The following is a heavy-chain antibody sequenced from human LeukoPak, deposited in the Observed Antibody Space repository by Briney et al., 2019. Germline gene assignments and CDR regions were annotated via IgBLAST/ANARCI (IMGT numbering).Heavy chain of an antibody. V-gene: IGHV4-4*07. CDR1: GGSISSYY. CDR2: IYTSGST. J-gene: IGHJ2*01. CDR3: ARDHGDYRPYWYFDL. Sequence: SETLSLTCTVSGGSISSYYWSWIRQPAGKGLEWIGRIYTSGSTNYNPSLKSRVTISVDTSKNQFSLMLSSVTAADTAVYYCARDHGDYRPYWYFDLWGRGTLVTVSS. D-gene: IGHD4-17*01.